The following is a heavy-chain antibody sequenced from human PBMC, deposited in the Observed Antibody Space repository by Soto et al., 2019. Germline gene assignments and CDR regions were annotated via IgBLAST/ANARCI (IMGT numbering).Heavy chain of an antibody. Sequence: PSETLSLTCTVSGGSISSRSHYWGWIRQPPGKGLEWIGSIYYNGKNYYNPSLKSRFTISRDNAKNTLYLQMNSLRAEDTAVYYCARHLYPSPFDYWGQGTLVTVSS. V-gene: IGHV4-39*01. CDR3: ARHLYPSPFDY. CDR1: GGSISSRSHY. J-gene: IGHJ4*02. CDR2: IYYNGKN.